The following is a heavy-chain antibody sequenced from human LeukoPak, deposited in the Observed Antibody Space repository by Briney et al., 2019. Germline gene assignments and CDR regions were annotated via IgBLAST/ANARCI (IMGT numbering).Heavy chain of an antibody. D-gene: IGHD2-2*01. V-gene: IGHV1-18*01. CDR2: ISAYNGNT. Sequence: ASVKVSCKASGYTFTSYGISWVRQAPEQGLEWMGWISAYNGNTNYAQKLQGRVTMTTDTSTSTAYMELRSLRSDDTAVYYCARELPAAQTNYYYYGMDVWGQGTTVTVSS. J-gene: IGHJ6*02. CDR1: GYTFTSYG. CDR3: ARELPAAQTNYYYYGMDV.